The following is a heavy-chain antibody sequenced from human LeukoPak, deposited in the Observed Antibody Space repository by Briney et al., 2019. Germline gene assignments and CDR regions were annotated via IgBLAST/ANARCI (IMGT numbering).Heavy chain of an antibody. D-gene: IGHD5-18*01. V-gene: IGHV1-69*10. CDR3: ARGGYTAMVNYYFDY. J-gene: IGHJ4*02. CDR2: IIPILGTA. CDR1: GGTFSSYA. Sequence: GASVKVSCKASGGTFSSYAISWVRQAPGQGLEWMGGIIPILGTANSAQNLQGRVTITADKSTSTAYMELSSLRSEDTAVYYCARGGYTAMVNYYFDYWGQGTLVTVSS.